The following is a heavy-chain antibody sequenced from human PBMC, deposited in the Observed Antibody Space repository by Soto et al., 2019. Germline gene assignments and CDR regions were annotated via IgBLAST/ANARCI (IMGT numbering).Heavy chain of an antibody. J-gene: IGHJ3*01. CDR2: IYWDDDK. CDR1: GFSLSSTGVG. V-gene: IGHV2-5*02. CDR3: AHRDAYYDSSGLAYDV. D-gene: IGHD3-22*01. Sequence: QITLKESGPTLVKPTQTLTLTCTFSGFSLSSTGVGVGWIRQPPGKALEWLALIYWDDDKRYSRSLESRLTITRDTPNNQVVLTEATIDPVDTATYYCAHRDAYYDSSGLAYDVWGQGRMVTVSS.